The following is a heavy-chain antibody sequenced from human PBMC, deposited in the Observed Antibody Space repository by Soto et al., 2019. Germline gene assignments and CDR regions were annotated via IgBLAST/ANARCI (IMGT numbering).Heavy chain of an antibody. D-gene: IGHD6-13*01. CDR3: ARDAKIAAAGTWIGY. Sequence: GASVKVSCKASGYTFTSYGISWVRQAPGQGLEWMGWISAYNGNTNYAQKLQGRVTMTTDTSTSTAYMELRSLRSDDTAVYYCARDAKIAAAGTWIGYWGQGTLVTVSS. V-gene: IGHV1-18*01. CDR1: GYTFTSYG. J-gene: IGHJ4*02. CDR2: ISAYNGNT.